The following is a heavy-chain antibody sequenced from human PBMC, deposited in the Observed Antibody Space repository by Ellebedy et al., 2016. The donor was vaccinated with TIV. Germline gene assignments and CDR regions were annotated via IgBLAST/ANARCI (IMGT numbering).Heavy chain of an antibody. CDR3: ERDNGYSTPGDAFDI. CDR1: GFIFSNYW. Sequence: GESLKISCAASGFIFSNYWMSWVRQAPGKGLEWVANIKQDGSEKYYVDSVKGRFTVSRDNTRNSLYLQMNSLRAEDTAVYYCERDNGYSTPGDAFDIWGQGTMVTVSS. CDR2: IKQDGSEK. J-gene: IGHJ3*02. D-gene: IGHD1-26*01. V-gene: IGHV3-7*01.